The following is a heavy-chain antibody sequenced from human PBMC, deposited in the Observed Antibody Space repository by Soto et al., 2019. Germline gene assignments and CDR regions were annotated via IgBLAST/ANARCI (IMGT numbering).Heavy chain of an antibody. D-gene: IGHD6-13*01. Sequence: GGSLRLSCAASGFTFSSYAMNWVRQAPGKGLEWVAVISYDGSNKYYADSVKGRFTISRDNSKNTLYLQMNSLRAEDTAVYYCARDPWGIAAAGPQLYYYYGMDVWGQGTTVTVSS. CDR1: GFTFSSYA. J-gene: IGHJ6*02. CDR3: ARDPWGIAAAGPQLYYYYGMDV. CDR2: ISYDGSNK. V-gene: IGHV3-30-3*01.